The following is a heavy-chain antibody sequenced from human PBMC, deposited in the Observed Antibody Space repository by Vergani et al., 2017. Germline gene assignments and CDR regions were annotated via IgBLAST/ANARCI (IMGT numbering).Heavy chain of an antibody. CDR1: GFTFSNYW. CDR3: VRVGRGDHGDFWARRGP. Sequence: VQLVESGGGLVQPGGSLRLSCTASGFTFSNYWMQWVRQAPGKGLMWVSRINSDGDSTSYADSVKGRFTISRDNAKNTRYLQMDSLRAEDTAVYYCVRVGRGDHGDFWARRGPWEQGTRVIVSS. J-gene: IGHJ5*02. V-gene: IGHV3-74*01. D-gene: IGHD3-3*01. CDR2: INSDGDST.